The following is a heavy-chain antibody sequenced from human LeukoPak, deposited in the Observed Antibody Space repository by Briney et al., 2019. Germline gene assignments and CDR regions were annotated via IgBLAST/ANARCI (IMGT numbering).Heavy chain of an antibody. CDR1: GGSISSSSYY. Sequence: SETLSLTCTVSGGSISSSSYYWGWIRLPPGKGLEWIGSIYYSGITSYNPSLKSRVTISVDTSKNQFSLKLSSVTAADTAVYYCARRAYSSTANWFDPWGQGALVTVSS. J-gene: IGHJ5*02. V-gene: IGHV4-39*01. D-gene: IGHD6-13*01. CDR3: ARRAYSSTANWFDP. CDR2: IYYSGIT.